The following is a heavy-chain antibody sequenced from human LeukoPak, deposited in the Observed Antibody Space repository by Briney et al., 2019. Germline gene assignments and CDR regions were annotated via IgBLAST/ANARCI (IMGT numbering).Heavy chain of an antibody. CDR3: ARGSWFAY. Sequence: PGGSLRLSCAASGFTFSSYAVSWVRRPPGKGLDWVSTISGGGDTTYYADSVKGRFTISRDNSKNTLYLRMNSLRAEDTAVYFCARGSWFAYWGQGTQVTVSS. D-gene: IGHD3-10*01. V-gene: IGHV3-23*01. J-gene: IGHJ4*02. CDR1: GFTFSSYA. CDR2: ISGGGDTT.